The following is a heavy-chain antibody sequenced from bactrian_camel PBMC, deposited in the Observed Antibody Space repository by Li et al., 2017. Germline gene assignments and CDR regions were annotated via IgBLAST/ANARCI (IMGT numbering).Heavy chain of an antibody. Sequence: VQLVESGGGSVQSGRSLRLSCAASGNTYSTYCRAWFRQAPGKERERVAAIDDDGIISVADSVKGRFTISQDHAKNTVYLQMNSLKPEDTAVYYCGADLWGSTCREQDQGTQVTVS. CDR1: GNTYSTYC. J-gene: IGHJ4*01. V-gene: IGHV3S53*01. D-gene: IGHD6*01. CDR2: IDDDGII.